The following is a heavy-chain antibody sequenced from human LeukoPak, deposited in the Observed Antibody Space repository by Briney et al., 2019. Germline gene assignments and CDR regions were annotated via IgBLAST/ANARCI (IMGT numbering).Heavy chain of an antibody. Sequence: SETLSLTCAVYGGSFSGYYWSWIRQPPGKGLEWIGEINHSGSTNYNPSLKSRVTISVDTSKNQFPLKLSSVTAADTAVYYCARGRKILYSSSWYRRDWFDPWGQGTLVTVSS. J-gene: IGHJ5*02. D-gene: IGHD6-13*01. V-gene: IGHV4-34*01. CDR1: GGSFSGYY. CDR2: INHSGST. CDR3: ARGRKILYSSSWYRRDWFDP.